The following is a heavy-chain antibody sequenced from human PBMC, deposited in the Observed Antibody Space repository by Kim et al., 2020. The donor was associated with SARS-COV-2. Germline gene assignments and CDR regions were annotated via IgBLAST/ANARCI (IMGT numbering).Heavy chain of an antibody. Sequence: SETLSLTCTVSGGSISSYYWSWIRQPPGKGLEWIGYIYYSGSTNYNPSLKSRVTISVDTSKNQFSLKLSSVTAADTAVYYCARARPPRPADAFDIWGQGTMVTVSS. CDR1: GGSISSYY. V-gene: IGHV4-59*08. J-gene: IGHJ3*02. CDR3: ARARPPRPADAFDI. CDR2: IYYSGST.